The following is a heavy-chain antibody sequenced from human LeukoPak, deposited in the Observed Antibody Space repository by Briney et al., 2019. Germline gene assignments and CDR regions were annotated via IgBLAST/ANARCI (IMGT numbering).Heavy chain of an antibody. CDR1: GGSISSSSYY. V-gene: IGHV4-39*01. Sequence: PSETLSLTCPVSGGSISSSSYYWGWIRQPPGKGLEWIGSIFYSGNTYYNASLKSQVSISIDMSKNQFSLKLTSVTAADTAVYYCARQTGSGLFILPGGQGTLVTVSS. CDR3: ARQTGSGLFILP. J-gene: IGHJ4*02. D-gene: IGHD3-10*01. CDR2: IFYSGNT.